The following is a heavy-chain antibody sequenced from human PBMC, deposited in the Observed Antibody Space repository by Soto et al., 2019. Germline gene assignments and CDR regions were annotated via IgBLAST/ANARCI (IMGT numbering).Heavy chain of an antibody. J-gene: IGHJ4*02. CDR2: IYWNDDK. CDR3: AHRPSGWYLFDY. D-gene: IGHD6-19*01. Sequence: SGPTLVNPTQTLTLTCSFSGFSLSTSGLGVGWIRQPPGKALEWLALIYWNDDKRYSPSLKARLTITKDTSKNQVVLTMTNMDPVDTATYYCAHRPSGWYLFDYWGQGTLVTVSS. CDR1: GFSLSTSGLG. V-gene: IGHV2-5*01.